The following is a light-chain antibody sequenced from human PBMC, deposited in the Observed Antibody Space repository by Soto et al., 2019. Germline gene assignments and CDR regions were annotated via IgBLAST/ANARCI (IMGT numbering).Light chain of an antibody. CDR1: QGISSY. Sequence: AIRMTQSPSSLSASTGDSATITCRASQGISSYLAWYQQKPGKAPKLLIYAASTWQTGVPSRFSGSGSGTAVTLTIICLQYDEFSTDYCRQYYSYPPLTFGGGTKVEIK. J-gene: IGKJ4*01. CDR2: AAS. CDR3: RQYYSYPPLT. V-gene: IGKV1-8*01.